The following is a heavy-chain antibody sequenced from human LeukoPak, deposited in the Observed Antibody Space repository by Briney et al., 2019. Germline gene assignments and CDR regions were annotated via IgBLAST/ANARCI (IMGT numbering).Heavy chain of an antibody. Sequence: GASVKVSCKASGYTFTSYGISWVRQAPGQGLEWMGWISPYNGNTNYAQKLQGRVTMTTDTSTSTAYMELRSLRYDTTAEYCGARDGGSSQPSPADHWGQGTLVTVSS. CDR2: ISPYNGNT. CDR3: ARDGGSSQPSPADH. J-gene: IGHJ4*02. D-gene: IGHD3-10*01. V-gene: IGHV1-18*01. CDR1: GYTFTSYG.